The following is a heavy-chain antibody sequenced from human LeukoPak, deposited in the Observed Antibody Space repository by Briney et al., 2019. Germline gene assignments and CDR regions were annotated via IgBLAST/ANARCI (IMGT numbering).Heavy chain of an antibody. D-gene: IGHD3-22*01. CDR2: INTYNDKT. V-gene: IGHV1-18*01. J-gene: IGHJ4*02. Sequence: ASVKVSCKASGYTFTSYGITWVRRAPGQGLEWMGWINTYNDKTNYPQKFQGRVTMTADTSTSTAYMELRSLRSDDTAVYFCARDGLGYYDSSGLDYWGQGTPVTVSS. CDR1: GYTFTSYG. CDR3: ARDGLGYYDSSGLDY.